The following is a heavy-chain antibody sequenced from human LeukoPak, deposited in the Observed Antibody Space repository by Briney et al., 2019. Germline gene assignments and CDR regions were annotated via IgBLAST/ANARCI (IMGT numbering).Heavy chain of an antibody. J-gene: IGHJ5*02. D-gene: IGHD1-26*01. CDR1: GFTFSIYA. CDR3: AKKLVMGPTGGFDP. CDR2: ISGSGGTS. V-gene: IGHV3-23*01. Sequence: PGGSLRLSCAASGFTFSIYAMIWVRQAPGKGLEWVSAISGSGGTSYYADSVKGRFTISRDNSRSTLFLQMNSLRAEDTAVYYCAKKLVMGPTGGFDPWGQGTLVTVSS.